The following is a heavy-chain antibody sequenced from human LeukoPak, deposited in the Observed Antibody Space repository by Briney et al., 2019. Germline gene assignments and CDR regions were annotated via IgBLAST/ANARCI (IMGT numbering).Heavy chain of an antibody. Sequence: SETLSLTCAVSGYSISSGYYWGWIRQPPGKGLEWIGSIYHSGSTYYNPSLKSRVTISVDTSKNQFSLKLSSVTAADTAVYYCARPYSGRFDYWGPGTLVTVSS. J-gene: IGHJ4*02. D-gene: IGHD1-26*01. CDR1: GYSISSGYY. CDR2: IYHSGST. V-gene: IGHV4-38-2*01. CDR3: ARPYSGRFDY.